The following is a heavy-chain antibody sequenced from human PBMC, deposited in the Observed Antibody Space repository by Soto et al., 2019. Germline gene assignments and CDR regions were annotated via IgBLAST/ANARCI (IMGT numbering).Heavy chain of an antibody. Sequence: QVQLVQSGAEVKKPGSSVKVSCKASGGTFSSYAISWVRQAPGQGPEWMGGIIPIFGTANYAQKFQGRVTITADKSTSTAYMELSSLRSEDTAVYYCARAGQGGRQQLVPFDYWGQGTLVTVSS. CDR1: GGTFSSYA. CDR2: IIPIFGTA. J-gene: IGHJ4*02. V-gene: IGHV1-69*06. D-gene: IGHD6-13*01. CDR3: ARAGQGGRQQLVPFDY.